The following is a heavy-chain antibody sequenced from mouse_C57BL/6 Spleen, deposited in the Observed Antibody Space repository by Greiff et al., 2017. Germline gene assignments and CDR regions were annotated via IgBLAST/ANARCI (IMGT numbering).Heavy chain of an antibody. V-gene: IGHV1-81*01. CDR1: GYTFTSYG. D-gene: IGHD1-1*01. Sequence: QVQLQQSGAELARPGASVKLSCKASGYTFTSYGISWVKQRTGQGLEWIGEIYPRSGNTYYNEKFKGKATLTVDKSSSTAYMELRSLTAEDSAVYFCARRTTVVADAMDYWGQGTSVTVSS. CDR3: ARRTTVVADAMDY. CDR2: IYPRSGNT. J-gene: IGHJ4*01.